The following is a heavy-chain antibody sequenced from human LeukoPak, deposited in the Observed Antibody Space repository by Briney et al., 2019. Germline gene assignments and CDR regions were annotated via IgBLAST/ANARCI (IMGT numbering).Heavy chain of an antibody. CDR1: GFTFSSHA. D-gene: IGHD2-2*01. V-gene: IGHV3-23*01. Sequence: GGSLRLSCAASGFTFSSHAMSWVRQAPGKGLEWVSAISGSGGSTYYADSVKGRFTTSRDNSKNTLYLQMNSLRAEDTAVYYCAKDPGPYCSSTSCYVDYWGQGTLVTVSS. CDR2: ISGSGGST. J-gene: IGHJ4*02. CDR3: AKDPGPYCSSTSCYVDY.